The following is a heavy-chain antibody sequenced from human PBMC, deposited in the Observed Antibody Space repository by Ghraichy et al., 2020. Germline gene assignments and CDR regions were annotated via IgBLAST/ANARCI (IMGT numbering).Heavy chain of an antibody. V-gene: IGHV3-23*01. CDR1: GFTFSTYA. D-gene: IGHD4-17*01. CDR3: AKMTTTKTYFEY. CDR2: ISGSGGST. J-gene: IGHJ4*02. Sequence: GGSLRLSCRGYGFTFSTYAMSWVRQAAGKRPEWVSVISGSGGSTDYAESVKGRFTISRDNSKNTLYLQMKGLRADDTAVYFCAKMTTTKTYFEYWGQGTLVTVAS.